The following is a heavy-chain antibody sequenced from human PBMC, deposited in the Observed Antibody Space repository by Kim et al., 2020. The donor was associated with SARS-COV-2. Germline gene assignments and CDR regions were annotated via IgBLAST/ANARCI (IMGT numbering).Heavy chain of an antibody. CDR2: VKSKATNYAT. J-gene: IGHJ5*02. V-gene: IGHV3-73*01. D-gene: IGHD4-17*01. CDR3: IRYGDGVSPAFDP. CDR1: GFTFSGSA. Sequence: GGSLRLSCAASGFTFSGSAVHWVRQASGKGLEWVGRVKSKATNYATTYGESVKGRFTISRDDSKNTAYLQMNSLKTEDTAVYYCIRYGDGVSPAFDPWGQGTLVTVSS.